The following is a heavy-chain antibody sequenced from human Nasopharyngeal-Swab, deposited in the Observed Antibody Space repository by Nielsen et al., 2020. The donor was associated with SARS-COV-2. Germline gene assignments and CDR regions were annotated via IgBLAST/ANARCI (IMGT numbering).Heavy chain of an antibody. CDR2: ISGYNGKT. V-gene: IGHV1-18*01. J-gene: IGHJ5*02. CDR1: GYTFNNYG. Sequence: ASVKVSCKASGYTFNNYGISWVRQAPGQGLEWVGWISGYNGKTNYAQKFKGRVTMTIDTSTSTAYMELRSLRFDDTAVYYCAREIPAFDPWGQGTLVTVSS. CDR3: AREIPAFDP.